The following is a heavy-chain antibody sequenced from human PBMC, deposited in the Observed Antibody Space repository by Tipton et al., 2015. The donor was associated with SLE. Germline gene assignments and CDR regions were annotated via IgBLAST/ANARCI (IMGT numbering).Heavy chain of an antibody. D-gene: IGHD5-18*01. V-gene: IGHV4-39*07. J-gene: IGHJ4*02. Sequence: TLSLTCTVSGGSISSSPYFWGWIRQPPGKGLEWIGNIFYSGNTYSNPSLKSRVTMSVDTSKKQFSLKLSPVTAADTAVYYCARNSRYSSLYWGPGTLVTVSS. CDR2: IFYSGNT. CDR3: ARNSRYSSLY. CDR1: GGSISSSPYF.